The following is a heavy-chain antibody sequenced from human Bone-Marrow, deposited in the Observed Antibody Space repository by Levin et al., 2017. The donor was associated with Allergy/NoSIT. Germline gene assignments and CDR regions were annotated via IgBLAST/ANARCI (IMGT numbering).Heavy chain of an antibody. CDR3: ARVGHFAAIADAFDI. CDR2: VTWNGGST. V-gene: IGHV3-20*04. CDR1: GFTFEDHG. D-gene: IGHD6-13*01. J-gene: IGHJ3*02. Sequence: PGGSLRLSCAASGFTFEDHGMSWVRQAPGKGLEWVSGVTWNGGSTGYAESVKGRFTISRDNAKNSLYLQLNSLRAEDTALYYCARVGHFAAIADAFDIWGQGTMVTVSS.